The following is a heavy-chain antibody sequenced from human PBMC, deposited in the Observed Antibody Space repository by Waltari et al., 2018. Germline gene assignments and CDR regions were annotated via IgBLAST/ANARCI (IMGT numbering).Heavy chain of an antibody. V-gene: IGHV3-30-3*01. CDR2: ISYDGSSK. J-gene: IGHJ4*02. Sequence: QVQLVESGGGVVQPGRSLRLSCAASGFTFSSYALHWGREGPGKGLEWVAVISYDGSSKYYADSVKGRFTISRDNSKNALYLQMNSLRAEDTAVYYCARGVGFGELLPWYFDYWGQGTLVTVSS. D-gene: IGHD3-10*01. CDR1: GFTFSSYA. CDR3: ARGVGFGELLPWYFDY.